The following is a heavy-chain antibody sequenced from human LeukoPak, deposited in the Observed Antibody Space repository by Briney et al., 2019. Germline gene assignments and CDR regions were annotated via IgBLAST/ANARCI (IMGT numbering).Heavy chain of an antibody. D-gene: IGHD3-10*01. J-gene: IGHJ4*02. Sequence: GGSLRLSCAASAFTFSSYGMHWVRQAPGKGLEWVAVISYDGSNKYYADSVKGRFTISRDNSKNTLYLQMNSLRAEDTAVYYCAKDLYYYGSGSYIPEYWGQGTLVTVSS. CDR1: AFTFSSYG. CDR3: AKDLYYYGSGSYIPEY. V-gene: IGHV3-30*18. CDR2: ISYDGSNK.